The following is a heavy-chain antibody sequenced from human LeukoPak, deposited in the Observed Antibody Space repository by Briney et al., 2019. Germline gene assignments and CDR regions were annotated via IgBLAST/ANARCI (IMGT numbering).Heavy chain of an antibody. CDR3: ARFRRGNYDSSGYYY. CDR2: INHSGST. J-gene: IGHJ4*02. Sequence: PSETLSLTCAVYGGSFSVYYWSWIRQPPGKGLESIGEINHSGSTNYNPSLKSRVTISVDTSKNQFSLKLSSVTAADTAVYYCARFRRGNYDSSGYYYWGQGTLVTVSS. V-gene: IGHV4-34*01. D-gene: IGHD3-22*01. CDR1: GGSFSVYY.